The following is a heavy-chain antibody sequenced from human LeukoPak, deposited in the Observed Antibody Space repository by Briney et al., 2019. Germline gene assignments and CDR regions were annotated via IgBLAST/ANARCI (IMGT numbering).Heavy chain of an antibody. CDR1: GYTFTTYP. D-gene: IGHD3-22*01. V-gene: IGHV7-4-1*02. J-gene: IGHJ4*02. Sequence: GASVKVSCKASGYTFTTYPINWVRQAPGQGLEWMEWIDTNTGSPTYAQGLTGQFVFSLDTSVSTAFLQINSLKAEDTALYYCVRGIDTTGYFNYWGQGTLVTVSS. CDR2: IDTNTGSP. CDR3: VRGIDTTGYFNY.